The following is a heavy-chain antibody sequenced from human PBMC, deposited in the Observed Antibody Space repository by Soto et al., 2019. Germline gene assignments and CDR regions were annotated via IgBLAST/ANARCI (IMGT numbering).Heavy chain of an antibody. V-gene: IGHV4-39*07. Sequence: PSETLSLTCTVSGGSISSSSYYWGWIRQPPGKGLEWIASIYYSGSTYYNPSLKSRVTISVDTSKNQFSLKLSSVTAADTAVYYCATRGVRGYYYGMDVWGQGTTVTVSS. CDR1: GGSISSSSYY. CDR2: IYYSGST. D-gene: IGHD3-10*01. J-gene: IGHJ6*02. CDR3: ATRGVRGYYYGMDV.